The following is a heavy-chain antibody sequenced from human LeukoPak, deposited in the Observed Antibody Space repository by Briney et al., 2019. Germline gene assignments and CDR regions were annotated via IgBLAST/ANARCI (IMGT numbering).Heavy chain of an antibody. J-gene: IGHJ4*02. V-gene: IGHV4-59*12. D-gene: IGHD3-22*01. CDR2: IYYSGST. Sequence: SETLSLTCTVSGGSISSYYWSWIRQPPGKGLEWNGYIYYSGSTYYNPSLKSRVTISVDTSKNQFSLKLSSVTAADTAVYYCAREERYYDSSGYHGYFDYWGQGTLVTVSS. CDR3: AREERYYDSSGYHGYFDY. CDR1: GGSISSYY.